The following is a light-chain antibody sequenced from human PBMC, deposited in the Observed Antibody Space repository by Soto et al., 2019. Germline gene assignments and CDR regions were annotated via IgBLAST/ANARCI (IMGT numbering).Light chain of an antibody. V-gene: IGKV3-15*01. CDR1: QSVSSN. CDR2: GAF. J-gene: IGKJ1*01. Sequence: EIVMTQSPATLSVSPGERATLSCRARQSVSSNLAWYQQKPGQAPRLLIYGAFSRAAGVPARFSGSGSGTELTLTISSLQSEDFAVYYCQQYNSYSTFGQGTKVDIK. CDR3: QQYNSYST.